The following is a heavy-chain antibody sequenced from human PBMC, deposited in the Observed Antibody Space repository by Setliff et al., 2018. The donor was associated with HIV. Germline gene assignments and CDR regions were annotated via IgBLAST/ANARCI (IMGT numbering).Heavy chain of an antibody. V-gene: IGHV4-59*01. CDR1: GGSFSGYY. Sequence: SETLSLTCSVSGGSFSGYYWSWIRQPPGKGLEWIGYIYIYNSGSTNYNPSLTSRVTISVDTSRNQFSLKLTSVTAADTAVYYCARGGGGYYYVGAVDIWGQGTVVTVSS. CDR2: IYIYNSGST. D-gene: IGHD3-22*01. CDR3: ARGGGGYYYVGAVDI. J-gene: IGHJ3*02.